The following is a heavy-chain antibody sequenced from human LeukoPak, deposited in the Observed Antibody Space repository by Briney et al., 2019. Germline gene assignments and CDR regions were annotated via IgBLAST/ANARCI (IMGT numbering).Heavy chain of an antibody. CDR1: GGSISSSSYF. V-gene: IGHV4-39*07. CDR2: IYYSGST. D-gene: IGHD3-22*01. Sequence: SETLSLTCTVSGGSISSSSYFWAWIRQPPGKGLEWIGNIYYSGSTHYNPSLKSRVTISVDTSKNQFSLKLSSVTAADTAVYYCARAVDSSAFSPFQHWGQGTLVTVSS. CDR3: ARAVDSSAFSPFQH. J-gene: IGHJ1*01.